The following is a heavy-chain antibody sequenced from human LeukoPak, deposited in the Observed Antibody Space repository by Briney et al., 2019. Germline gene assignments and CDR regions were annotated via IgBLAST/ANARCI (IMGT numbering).Heavy chain of an antibody. V-gene: IGHV3-23*01. J-gene: IGHJ4*02. CDR2: ISGSGGST. CDR1: GFTFSRYA. Sequence: GGSLTLSCAASGFTFSRYAMSWVREAPGKGLEWVSAISGSGGSTYYADSVKGRFTISRDNSKNTLYLQMNSLRAEDTAAYYCAKAPTSYSSSWVDYWGQGTLVTVSS. D-gene: IGHD6-13*01. CDR3: AKAPTSYSSSWVDY.